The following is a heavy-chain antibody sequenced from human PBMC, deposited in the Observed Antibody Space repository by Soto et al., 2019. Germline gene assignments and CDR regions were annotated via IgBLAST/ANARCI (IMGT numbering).Heavy chain of an antibody. D-gene: IGHD2-15*01. CDR3: ARANCSGGSCYSSFDY. CDR1: GGSFSGYY. Sequence: SETLSLTCAVYGGSFSGYYWSWIRQPPGKGLEWIGEINHSGSTNYNPSLKSRVTISVDTSKNQFSLKLSSVTAADTAVYYCARANCSGGSCYSSFDYWGQGTLVTVSS. J-gene: IGHJ4*02. CDR2: INHSGST. V-gene: IGHV4-34*01.